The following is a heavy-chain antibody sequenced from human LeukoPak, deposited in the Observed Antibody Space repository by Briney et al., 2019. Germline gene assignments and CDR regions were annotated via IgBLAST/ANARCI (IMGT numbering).Heavy chain of an antibody. CDR3: AKGRYSTPDDGMDV. V-gene: IGHV3-23*01. CDR2: ISARGTST. CDR1: GFTFNNYA. J-gene: IGHJ6*02. D-gene: IGHD5-12*01. Sequence: GGSLRLSCAASGFTFNNYAMNWVRQAPGEGLEWVSGISARGTSTYYADSVKGRFTISRDNSKNTLYLQMNSLSAEGTAVYYCAKGRYSTPDDGMDVWGQGTTVTVSS.